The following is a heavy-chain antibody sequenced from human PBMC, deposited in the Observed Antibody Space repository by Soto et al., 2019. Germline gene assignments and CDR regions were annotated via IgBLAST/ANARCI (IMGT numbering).Heavy chain of an antibody. V-gene: IGHV4-39*01. CDR3: RSSSRYSTDV. D-gene: IGHD6-13*01. CDR2: IYGTGNT. CDR1: GGSITSSFY. J-gene: IGHJ6*02. Sequence: QLQLQESGPGLVKPSETLSLSCTVSGGSITSSFYWGWIRQPPGKGLEWIGSIYGTGNTYYNPSLXXRVTISADTSQNQFSLNLISVTAADPAVYYCRSSSRYSTDVWGQGATVTVSS.